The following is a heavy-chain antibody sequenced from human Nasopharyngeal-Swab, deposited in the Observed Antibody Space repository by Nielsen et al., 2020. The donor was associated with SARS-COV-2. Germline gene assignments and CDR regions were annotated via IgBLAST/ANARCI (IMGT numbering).Heavy chain of an antibody. J-gene: IGHJ4*02. CDR3: AREGEYGAYDAPDY. CDR2: IVPAPGLP. V-gene: IGHV1-69*10. Sequence: SSVKVSCKTSGDTFTNSAISWVRQAPGQGREWRGGIVPAPGLPNDAQKFRGRVTISADRSTTTSYLELSSLRSEDTAIYYCAREGEYGAYDAPDYWGQGTLVTVSS. CDR1: GDTFTNSA. D-gene: IGHD5-12*01.